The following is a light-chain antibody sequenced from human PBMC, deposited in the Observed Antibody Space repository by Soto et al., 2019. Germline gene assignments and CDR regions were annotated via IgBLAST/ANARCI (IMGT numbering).Light chain of an antibody. Sequence: IVLTQSPGTLSLYPGERATLSCRASQSVSSSYLAWYQQKPGQAPRLLIYGASSRATGIPDRFSGSGSGTDFTLTISRLEPEDFAVYYCQQYGSSQITFGQGTRLEIK. V-gene: IGKV3-20*01. CDR1: QSVSSSY. CDR3: QQYGSSQIT. CDR2: GAS. J-gene: IGKJ5*01.